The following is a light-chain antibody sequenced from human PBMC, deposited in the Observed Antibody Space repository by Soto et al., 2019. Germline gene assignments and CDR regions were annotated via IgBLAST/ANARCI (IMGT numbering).Light chain of an antibody. CDR1: QDISNY. Sequence: DIPMIQSPSSLSASVGDRVNITCRASQDISNYLAWFQQRQGKAPKSLIYGASSLQSGVPPKFSGSGSGTDFTLTISSLQPEDFATYYCQQYNSHPPTFGQGTKLEIK. V-gene: IGKV1-16*02. CDR3: QQYNSHPPT. CDR2: GAS. J-gene: IGKJ2*01.